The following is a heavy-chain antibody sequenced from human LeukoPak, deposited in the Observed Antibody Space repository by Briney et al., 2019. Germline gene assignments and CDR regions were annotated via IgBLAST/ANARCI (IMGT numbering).Heavy chain of an antibody. CDR2: IRGSVRST. D-gene: IGHD4-17*01. CDR3: AKDFYGDYLYGTFDI. V-gene: IGHV3-23*01. J-gene: IGHJ3*02. CDR1: GFTFTSYA. Sequence: WGSLTLSCAASGFTFTSYAMSWVRQAPGKGLEWVSGIRGSVRSTYYADSVKGRFTISRDNSKNTLYLQMNSLRAEDAAVYYCAKDFYGDYLYGTFDIWGQGTMVSVSP.